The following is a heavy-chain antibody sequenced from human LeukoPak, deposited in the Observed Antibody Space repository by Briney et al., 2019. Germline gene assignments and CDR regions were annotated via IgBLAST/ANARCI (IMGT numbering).Heavy chain of an antibody. CDR3: ARDPAYYYGSGSQSNRFLDY. J-gene: IGHJ4*02. CDR1: GYTFTSYG. Sequence: ASVKVSCKASGYTFTSYGISWVRQAPGQGLEWMGWISAYNGNTNYAQKFQGRVTITADESTSTAYMELSSLRSEDTAVYYCARDPAYYYGSGSQSNRFLDYWGQGTLVTVSS. CDR2: ISAYNGNT. V-gene: IGHV1-18*01. D-gene: IGHD3-10*01.